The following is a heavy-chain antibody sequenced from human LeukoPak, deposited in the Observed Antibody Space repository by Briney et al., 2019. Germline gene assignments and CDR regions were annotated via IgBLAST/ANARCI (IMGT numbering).Heavy chain of an antibody. Sequence: PGGSLRLSCAASGFSFSSYWMHWVRQAPGKGLVWVSRLNSDGSSTTYADSVKGRFAISRDNAKNSLCLQMNSLRAEDTALYYCARDRVVLYSSSAGSLYYFDYWGQGTLVTVSS. V-gene: IGHV3-74*01. CDR1: GFSFSSYW. CDR3: ARDRVVLYSSSAGSLYYFDY. CDR2: LNSDGSST. D-gene: IGHD6-13*01. J-gene: IGHJ4*02.